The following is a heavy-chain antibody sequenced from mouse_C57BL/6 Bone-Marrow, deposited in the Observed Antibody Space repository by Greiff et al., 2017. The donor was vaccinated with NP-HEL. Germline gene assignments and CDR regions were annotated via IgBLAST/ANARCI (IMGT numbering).Heavy chain of an antibody. Sequence: EVKLVESGPGLAKPSQTLSLTCSVTGYSITSDYWNWIRKFPGNKLEYMGYISYSGSTYYNPSLKSRISITRDTSKNQYYLQLNSVTTEDTATYYCARSLPYYYGSSPYFDHWGQGTTLTVSS. J-gene: IGHJ2*01. CDR1: GYSITSDY. D-gene: IGHD1-1*01. V-gene: IGHV3-8*01. CDR2: ISYSGST. CDR3: ARSLPYYYGSSPYFDH.